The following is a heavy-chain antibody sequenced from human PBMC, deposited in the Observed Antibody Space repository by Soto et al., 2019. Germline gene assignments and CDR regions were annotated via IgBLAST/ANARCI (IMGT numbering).Heavy chain of an antibody. D-gene: IGHD4-17*01. V-gene: IGHV3-23*01. CDR3: VTAPPTVTKGPQLIYYFDY. J-gene: IGHJ4*02. CDR1: GFSFSSYA. Sequence: EVQLLESGGGLVQPGGSLRLSCAASGFSFSSYAMSWVRQAPRKGLEWVSAISGSGGSTYYADSVKGRFTISRDNSKNTLYLQMNSLRAEDTAVYYCVTAPPTVTKGPQLIYYFDYWGQGTLVTVSS. CDR2: ISGSGGST.